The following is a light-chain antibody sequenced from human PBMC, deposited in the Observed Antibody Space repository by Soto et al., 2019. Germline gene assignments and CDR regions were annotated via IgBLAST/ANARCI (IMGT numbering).Light chain of an antibody. Sequence: QSVLTQPASVSGSPGQSITISCTGTSSDVCGYNYVSWYQQHPGKAPKLMIYEVSNRPSGVSNRFSGSKSGNTASLTISGLQAEDEADYYCSSYTSSSTSVFGTGTKLTVL. CDR1: SSDVCGYNY. CDR3: SSYTSSSTSV. J-gene: IGLJ1*01. CDR2: EVS. V-gene: IGLV2-14*01.